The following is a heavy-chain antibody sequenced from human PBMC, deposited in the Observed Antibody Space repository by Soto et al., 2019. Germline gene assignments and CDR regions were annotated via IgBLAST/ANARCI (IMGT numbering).Heavy chain of an antibody. V-gene: IGHV1-69*13. Sequence: SVKVSCKASGGTFSSYAISWVRQAPGQGLEWMGGIIPIFGTANYAQKFQGRVTITADESTSTAYMELSSLRSEDTAVYYCARSTYFGNSADYWGQGTLVTVSS. CDR2: IIPIFGTA. J-gene: IGHJ4*02. CDR3: ARSTYFGNSADY. D-gene: IGHD4-4*01. CDR1: GGTFSSYA.